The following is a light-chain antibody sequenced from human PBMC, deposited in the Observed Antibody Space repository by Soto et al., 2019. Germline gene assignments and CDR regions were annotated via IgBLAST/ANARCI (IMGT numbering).Light chain of an antibody. CDR1: QSVSTN. V-gene: IGKV3-15*01. Sequence: EVVMTQSPDTLSVSPGERATLSCRASQSVSTNLAWYQQKLGRSPRLLIYGASTRATGIPARFSGSGSGTEFTLTISSLQSEDFAVYHCQQYNNWPPLTFGGGTKVDIK. J-gene: IGKJ4*01. CDR3: QQYNNWPPLT. CDR2: GAS.